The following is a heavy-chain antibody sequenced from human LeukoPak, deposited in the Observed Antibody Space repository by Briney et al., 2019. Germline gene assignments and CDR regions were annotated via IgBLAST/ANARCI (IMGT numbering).Heavy chain of an antibody. CDR2: ISPYNGDT. CDR3: ARDGAEAAVFDY. J-gene: IGHJ4*02. CDR1: GYTFTTYG. D-gene: IGHD6-19*01. Sequence: ASVKVSCKASGYTFTTYGVTWVRQAPGQGLEWMGWISPYNGDTNYAQNLQGRVTLTTDTSTSTAYMELRSLRSDDTAVYYCARDGAEAAVFDYWGQGTLVTVSS. V-gene: IGHV1-18*01.